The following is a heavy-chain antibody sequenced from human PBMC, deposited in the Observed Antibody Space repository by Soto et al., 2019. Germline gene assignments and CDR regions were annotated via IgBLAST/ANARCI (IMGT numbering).Heavy chain of an antibody. Sequence: QITLKESGPPLVKPTQTLTLTCTFSGFSLSTSGVGVGWIRQPPGKALEWLALIYWDDDKRYSPSLKSRLTITKDTSKNQVVLTMTNMDPVDTGTYYCAHRDYSNLGFDYWGQGTLVTVSS. V-gene: IGHV2-5*02. CDR1: GFSLSTSGVG. CDR3: AHRDYSNLGFDY. D-gene: IGHD4-4*01. J-gene: IGHJ4*02. CDR2: IYWDDDK.